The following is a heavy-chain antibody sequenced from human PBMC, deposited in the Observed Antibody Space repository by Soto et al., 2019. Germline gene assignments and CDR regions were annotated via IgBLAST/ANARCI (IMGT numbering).Heavy chain of an antibody. Sequence: ESGGGVVQPGRSLRLSCAASGFIFSDYAMHWVRQAPGKGLEWVAVISDDGKNKYYGDSVKGRFTISRDNSKNTLYLEMNSLRVEDTAVYSCARVREDLVLLVALDYWGRGTLVSVSS. CDR3: ARVREDLVLLVALDY. V-gene: IGHV3-30*03. CDR2: ISDDGKNK. J-gene: IGHJ4*02. D-gene: IGHD2-8*01. CDR1: GFIFSDYA.